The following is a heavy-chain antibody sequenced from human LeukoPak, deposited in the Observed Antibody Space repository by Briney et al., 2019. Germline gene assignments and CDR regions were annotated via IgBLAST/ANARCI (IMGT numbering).Heavy chain of an antibody. D-gene: IGHD2-2*01. CDR2: ITGSGGST. Sequence: PGRSLRLSCAASGFAFSSYVMSWVRQAPGKGLEWISAITGSGGSTYYADSVKGRFTISRDNSKNTLYLQMGSLRAEDMAVYYCARGGYCSSTGCYGADYWGQGTLVTVSS. J-gene: IGHJ4*02. CDR1: GFAFSSYV. CDR3: ARGGYCSSTGCYGADY. V-gene: IGHV3-23*01.